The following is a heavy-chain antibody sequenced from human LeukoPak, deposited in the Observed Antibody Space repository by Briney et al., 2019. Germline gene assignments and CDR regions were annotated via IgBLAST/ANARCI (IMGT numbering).Heavy chain of an antibody. J-gene: IGHJ5*02. D-gene: IGHD3-3*01. CDR1: GYTFTSYD. CDR2: MNPNGGNT. Sequence: GASVKVSCKASGYTFTSYDINWVREATGQGLEWTGWMNPNGGNTGYAQKFQGRVTMTRNTSISTAYMELSSLRSEDTAVYYCARGLRITIFGVVTDNWFDPRGQGTLVTVSS. V-gene: IGHV1-8*01. CDR3: ARGLRITIFGVVTDNWFDP.